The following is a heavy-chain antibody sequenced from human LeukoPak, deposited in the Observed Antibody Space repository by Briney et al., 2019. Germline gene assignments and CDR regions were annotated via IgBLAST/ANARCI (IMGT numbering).Heavy chain of an antibody. V-gene: IGHV1-46*01. J-gene: IGHJ4*02. CDR1: GYTSTSYY. CDR2: INTTGGST. CDR3: ARELYDYVWGSYPDY. Sequence: ASVKVSCKASGYTSTSYYMHCVRQTPGQGLEWMGLINTTGGSTGYTQKFQGRVTFTRDMSTSTVYMELSSLRSEDTAVYYCARELYDYVWGSYPDYWGQGTLVTVSS. D-gene: IGHD3-16*02.